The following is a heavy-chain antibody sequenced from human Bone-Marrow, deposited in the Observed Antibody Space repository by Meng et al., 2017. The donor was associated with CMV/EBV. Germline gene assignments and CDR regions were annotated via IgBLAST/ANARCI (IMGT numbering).Heavy chain of an antibody. CDR2: ISYDGSNK. Sequence: GESLKIPCPASGFTFSSYAMHWVRQAPGKGLEWVAVISYDGSNKYYADSVKGRFTISRDNSKNTLYLQMNSLRAEDTAVYYCARDGAIAAAGTGDYWGQGTLVTVSS. D-gene: IGHD6-13*01. CDR3: ARDGAIAAAGTGDY. V-gene: IGHV3-30-3*01. CDR1: GFTFSSYA. J-gene: IGHJ4*02.